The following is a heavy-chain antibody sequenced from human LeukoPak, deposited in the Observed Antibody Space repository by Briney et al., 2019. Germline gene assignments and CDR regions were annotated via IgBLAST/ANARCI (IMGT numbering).Heavy chain of an antibody. J-gene: IGHJ4*02. V-gene: IGHV4-59*01. CDR2: IYYSGST. CDR1: GGSISSYY. CDR3: ARDPRGYSYGYGFDY. D-gene: IGHD5-18*01. Sequence: SETLSLTCTVSGGSISSYYWSWIRQPPGKGLEWIGYIYYSGSTNYNPSLKSRVTISVDTSKNQFSLKLSSVTAADTAVYYCARDPRGYSYGYGFDYWGQGTLVTVSS.